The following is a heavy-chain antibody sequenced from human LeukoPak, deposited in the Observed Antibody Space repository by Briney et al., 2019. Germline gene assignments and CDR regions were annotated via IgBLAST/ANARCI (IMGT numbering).Heavy chain of an antibody. CDR2: ISGSGGST. Sequence: PGGSLRLSCAASGFTFSSYAMSWVRQAPGKGLEWVSAISGSGGSTYYADSVKGRFTISRDNSKNTLYLQMNSLRAEDTAVYYCAKDLGGSGSPNWFDPWGQGTLVTVSS. CDR1: GFTFSSYA. CDR3: AKDLGGSGSPNWFDP. V-gene: IGHV3-23*01. D-gene: IGHD3-10*01. J-gene: IGHJ5*02.